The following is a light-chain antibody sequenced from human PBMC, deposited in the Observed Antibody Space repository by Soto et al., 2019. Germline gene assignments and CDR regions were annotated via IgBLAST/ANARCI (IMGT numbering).Light chain of an antibody. Sequence: LAQPASVSGSPEQSVTISCTGTSSDVGTYNLVSWYQQHPGKAPKLIIYEVTERPSGVSNRFSGSKFGNTASLTISGLLPEDEADYYCCSYGGSSALPYVFGTGTKV. CDR1: SSDVGTYNL. V-gene: IGLV2-23*02. CDR2: EVT. J-gene: IGLJ1*01. CDR3: CSYGGSSALPYV.